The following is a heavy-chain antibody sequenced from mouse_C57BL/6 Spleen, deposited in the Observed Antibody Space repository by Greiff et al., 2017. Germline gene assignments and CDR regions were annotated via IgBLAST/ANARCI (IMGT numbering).Heavy chain of an antibody. V-gene: IGHV1-55*01. D-gene: IGHD1-1*01. CDR1: GYTFTSYW. CDR3: ARSPSYYGSTSWFAY. Sequence: VQLQQPGAELVKPGASVKMSCKASGYTFTSYWITWVKQRPGQGLEWIGDIYPGSGSTNYNEKFKSKATLTVDTSSSTAYMQLSSLTSEDSAVYYCARSPSYYGSTSWFAYWGQGTLVTVSA. CDR2: IYPGSGST. J-gene: IGHJ3*01.